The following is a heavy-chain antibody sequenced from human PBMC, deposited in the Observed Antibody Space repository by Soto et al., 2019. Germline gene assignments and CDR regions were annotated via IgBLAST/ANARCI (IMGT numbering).Heavy chain of an antibody. J-gene: IGHJ5*02. Sequence: GGSLRLSCTASGFTFSSHAMHWVRQVTGKGLEWVSGIESDGDAKYLASVKGRFSISRENAKYSLHLQMNSLRAEDTAVYYCARGGIEGVTWNWFDTWGQGTLVTDSS. CDR1: GFTFSSHA. CDR2: IESDGDA. CDR3: ARGGIEGVTWNWFDT. D-gene: IGHD3-16*01. V-gene: IGHV3-13*01.